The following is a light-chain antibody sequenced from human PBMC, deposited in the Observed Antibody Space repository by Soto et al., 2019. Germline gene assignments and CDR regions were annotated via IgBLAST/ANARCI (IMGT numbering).Light chain of an antibody. CDR3: QQYNESPLT. J-gene: IGKJ4*01. CDR1: QSVSNN. CDR2: HAA. Sequence: EIVMTQSPATLSVSPGERATLSCRASQSVSNNVAWYQQKPGQAPRLLIYHAATRDTGIPARFSGSGSGTEVHLTISSLQSEDFAVYYRQQYNESPLTFGGGTKVEIK. V-gene: IGKV3-15*01.